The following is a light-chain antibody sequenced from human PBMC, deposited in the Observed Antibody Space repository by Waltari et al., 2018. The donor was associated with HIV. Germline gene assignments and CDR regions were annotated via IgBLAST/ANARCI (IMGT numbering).Light chain of an antibody. CDR2: KAS. J-gene: IGKJ1*01. V-gene: IGKV1-5*03. Sequence: DIQMTQSPSTLSASVGDRASITCRASQSISSSLAWYQQKPGKVPKLLIYKASTLESGVPSRFSGSGSGTQFTLTISSLQPDDFATYYCQQYGRSRTFGQGTKVDIK. CDR3: QQYGRSRT. CDR1: QSISSS.